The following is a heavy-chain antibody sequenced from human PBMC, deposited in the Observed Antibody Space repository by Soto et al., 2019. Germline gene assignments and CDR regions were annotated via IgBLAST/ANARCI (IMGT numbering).Heavy chain of an antibody. V-gene: IGHV1-58*01. D-gene: IGHD6-6*01. CDR1: GFTFTSSA. CDR3: AARGMYSSSSGGDY. J-gene: IGHJ4*02. Sequence: QMQLVQSGPEVKKPGTSVKVSCKASGFTFTSSAVQWVRQARGQRLEWIGWIVVGSGNTNYAQKLQERVTITRDMSTSTAYMELSSLRSEDTAVYYCAARGMYSSSSGGDYWGQGTLVTVSS. CDR2: IVVGSGNT.